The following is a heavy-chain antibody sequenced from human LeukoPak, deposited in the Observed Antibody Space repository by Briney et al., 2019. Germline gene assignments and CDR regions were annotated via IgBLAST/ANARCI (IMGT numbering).Heavy chain of an antibody. J-gene: IGHJ4*02. CDR3: ANSARLGTFDY. V-gene: IGHV3-23*01. D-gene: IGHD7-27*01. Sequence: GGSLRLSCAASGFTFSNYAMTWVGQAPGKGLEWVSTISRNGGSTYYVDSVKGRFTISRDNSESTLYLQMNSLRAEDTAVYYCANSARLGTFDYLGQGTLVTVSS. CDR1: GFTFSNYA. CDR2: ISRNGGST.